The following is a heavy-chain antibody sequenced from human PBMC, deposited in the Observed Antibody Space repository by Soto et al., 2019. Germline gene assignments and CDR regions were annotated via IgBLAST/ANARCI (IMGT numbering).Heavy chain of an antibody. CDR1: GFTFGMFG. CDR3: AKSEPAPRTYCGTTTSCFYAMDV. Sequence: RGALLVSCASSGFTFGMFGMHWVRQAPGKGLDLTAAISYDGSNRYYADSVEGRFTISRDNSKNTLYLQMNSLRAEETAVYYCAKSEPAPRTYCGTTTSCFYAMDVWGQGTTVTVSS. J-gene: IGHJ6*02. V-gene: IGHV3-30*18. CDR2: ISYDGSNR. D-gene: IGHD2-2*01.